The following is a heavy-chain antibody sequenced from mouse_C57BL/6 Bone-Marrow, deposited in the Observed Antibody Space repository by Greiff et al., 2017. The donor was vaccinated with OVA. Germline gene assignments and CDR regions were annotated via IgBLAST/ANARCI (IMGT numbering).Heavy chain of an antibody. CDR3: AAGYYSNYVWFAY. D-gene: IGHD2-5*01. CDR2: IYPGSGST. J-gene: IGHJ3*01. CDR1: GYTFTSYW. Sequence: VQLQQPGAELVKPGASVKMSCKASGYTFTSYWITWVKQRPGQGLEWIGDIYPGSGSTNYNEKFKSKATLTVDTSSSTAYMQLSSLTSEDSAVYYCAAGYYSNYVWFAYWGQGTLVTVSA. V-gene: IGHV1-55*01.